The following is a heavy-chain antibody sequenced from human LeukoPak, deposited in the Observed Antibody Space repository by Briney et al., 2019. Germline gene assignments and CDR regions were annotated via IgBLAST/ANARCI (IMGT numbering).Heavy chain of an antibody. Sequence: GGSLRLSCAASGFTFSIYWMGWVRHAPGKGLEWVANIKQDGSEKYYVDSVKGRFTISRDNAKNSLYLQMNSLRAEDTAVYYCARDFREIDYYYYGMDVWGQGTTVTVSS. J-gene: IGHJ6*02. CDR1: GFTFSIYW. CDR2: IKQDGSEK. CDR3: ARDFREIDYYYYGMDV. V-gene: IGHV3-7*01. D-gene: IGHD5-24*01.